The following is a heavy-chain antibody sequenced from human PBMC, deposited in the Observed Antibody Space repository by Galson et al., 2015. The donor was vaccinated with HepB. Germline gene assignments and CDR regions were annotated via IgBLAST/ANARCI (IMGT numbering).Heavy chain of an antibody. V-gene: IGHV1-46*01. Sequence: SVKVSCKASGYTFTNYYTHWVRQAPGQGLEWMGIINPRGGTTTYAQKLQGRVTMTSDTSTSIVDMELRSLRSEDTAVYYCATPSSGSSPGAFDIWGQGTMVTVSS. J-gene: IGHJ3*02. CDR2: INPRGGTT. D-gene: IGHD3-10*01. CDR3: ATPSSGSSPGAFDI. CDR1: GYTFTNYY.